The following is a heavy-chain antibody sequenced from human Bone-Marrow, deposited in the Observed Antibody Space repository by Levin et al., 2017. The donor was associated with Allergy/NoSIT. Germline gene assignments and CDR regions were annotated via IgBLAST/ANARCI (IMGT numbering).Heavy chain of an antibody. CDR1: GFTFSSYS. CDR3: ARASKDIVSSLDI. CDR2: ISSSSSYI. J-gene: IGHJ3*02. V-gene: IGHV3-21*01. D-gene: IGHD5/OR15-5a*01. Sequence: GGSLRLSCAASGFTFSSYSMNWVRQAPGKGLEWVSSISSSSSYIYYADSVKGRFTISRDNAKNSLYLQMNSLRAEDTAVYYCARASKDIVSSLDIWGQGTMVTVSS.